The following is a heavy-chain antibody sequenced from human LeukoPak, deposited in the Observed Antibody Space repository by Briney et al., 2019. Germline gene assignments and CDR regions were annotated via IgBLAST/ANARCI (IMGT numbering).Heavy chain of an antibody. Sequence: GGSLRLSCAASGFTFSDYAMSWVRLAPGKGLEWVSAISISVGSTYYADSVKGRFTISRDNSKNTLYVQMNSLRAEDTAVYYCAKGGGSYFFDYWGQGTLVTVAS. CDR1: GFTFSDYA. CDR2: ISISVGST. D-gene: IGHD2-15*01. CDR3: AKGGGSYFFDY. J-gene: IGHJ4*02. V-gene: IGHV3-23*01.